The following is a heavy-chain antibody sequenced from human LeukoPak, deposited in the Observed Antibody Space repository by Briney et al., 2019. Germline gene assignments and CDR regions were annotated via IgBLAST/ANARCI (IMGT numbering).Heavy chain of an antibody. CDR3: ARSGYSYGQPFDY. D-gene: IGHD5-18*01. V-gene: IGHV3-48*03. J-gene: IGHJ4*02. CDR1: GFTFSSYE. Sequence: GGSLRLSCAVSGFTFSSYEMNWVRQAPVKGLEWVSYISRSGSTRYYADSVKGRFTISRDNAKNSLYLQMNSLRAEDTAVYFCARSGYSYGQPFDYWGLGALVTVSS. CDR2: ISRSGSTR.